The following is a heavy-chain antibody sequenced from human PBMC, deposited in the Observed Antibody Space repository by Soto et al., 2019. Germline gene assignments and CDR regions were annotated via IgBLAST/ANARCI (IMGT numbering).Heavy chain of an antibody. D-gene: IGHD2-15*01. J-gene: IGHJ6*02. CDR2: ISPSTSHI. CDR3: SACSGGACHQNYGMDV. CDR1: GFTFSSCT. V-gene: IGHV3-21*01. Sequence: EVHLVESGGGLVKPGGSLRLSCAVSGFTFSSCTMNWVRQAPGKGLEGVSSISPSTSHIYYADSVKGRCTISRDNAKNSLFLQITRLRAEDTAVYYCSACSGGACHQNYGMDVWGQGTTVTVSS.